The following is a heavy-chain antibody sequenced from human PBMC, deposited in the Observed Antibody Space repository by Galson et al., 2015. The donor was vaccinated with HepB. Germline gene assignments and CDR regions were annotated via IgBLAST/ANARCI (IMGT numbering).Heavy chain of an antibody. D-gene: IGHD2-2*01. Sequence: SETLSLTCAVYGGSFSGYYWSWIRQPPGKGLEWIGEINHSGSTNYNPSLKSRVTISVDTSKNQFSLKLSSVTAADTAVYYCARGAIVVPAAKHYYYYGMDVWGQGTTVTVSS. V-gene: IGHV4-34*01. CDR2: INHSGST. J-gene: IGHJ6*02. CDR3: ARGAIVVPAAKHYYYYGMDV. CDR1: GGSFSGYY.